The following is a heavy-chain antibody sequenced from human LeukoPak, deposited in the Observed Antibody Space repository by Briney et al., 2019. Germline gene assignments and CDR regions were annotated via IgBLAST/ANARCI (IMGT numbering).Heavy chain of an antibody. J-gene: IGHJ5*02. D-gene: IGHD3-9*01. CDR1: GGTFSSYA. CDR2: IIPSLGTA. Sequence: ASVKVSCKASGGTFSSYAISWVRQAPGQGLEWMGGIIPSLGTANYAQKFQGRVTITADKSTSTAYMELSSLRSEDTAVYYCARDDYDILTGYPNWFDPWGQGTLVTVSS. V-gene: IGHV1-69*06. CDR3: ARDDYDILTGYPNWFDP.